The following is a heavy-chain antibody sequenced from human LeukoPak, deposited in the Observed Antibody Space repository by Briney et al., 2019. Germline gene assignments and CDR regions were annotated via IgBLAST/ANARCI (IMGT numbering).Heavy chain of an antibody. V-gene: IGHV3-43*02. D-gene: IGHD2-2*01. Sequence: PGGSLRLSCAASGFTFDDYAMHWVRQAPGKGLQWVSLISGDGVSTYYADSVKGRFTISRDNSKNSLYLQMNSLRTEDTALYYCARGYCSGTSCYGENYYYYGMDVWGQGTTVTVSS. J-gene: IGHJ6*02. CDR2: ISGDGVST. CDR3: ARGYCSGTSCYGENYYYYGMDV. CDR1: GFTFDDYA.